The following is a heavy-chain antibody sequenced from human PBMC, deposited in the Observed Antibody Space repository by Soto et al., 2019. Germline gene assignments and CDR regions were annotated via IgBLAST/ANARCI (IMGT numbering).Heavy chain of an antibody. J-gene: IGHJ4*02. V-gene: IGHV3-7*01. CDR1: GFTFSSYW. Sequence: ESGGGLVQPGGSLRLSCAASGFTFSSYWMSWVRQAPGKGLEWVANIKQDGSEKYYVDSVKGRFTISRDNAKNSLYLQMNSLRAEDTAVYYCARDTSSSWYDEYYFDYWGQGTLVTVSS. D-gene: IGHD6-13*01. CDR2: IKQDGSEK. CDR3: ARDTSSSWYDEYYFDY.